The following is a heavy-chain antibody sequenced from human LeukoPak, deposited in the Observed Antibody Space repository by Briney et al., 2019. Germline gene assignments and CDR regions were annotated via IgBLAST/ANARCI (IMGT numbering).Heavy chain of an antibody. CDR2: IIPIFGTA. V-gene: IGHV1-69*13. D-gene: IGHD3-9*01. J-gene: IGHJ5*02. CDR3: ARPTAELRYFDWLQFDP. Sequence: SVKVSCKASGYTFTSYAISWVRQAPGQGLEWMGGIIPIFGTANYAQKFQGRVTITADESTSTAYMELSSLGSEDTAVYYCARPTAELRYFDWLQFDPWGQGTLVTVSS. CDR1: GYTFTSYA.